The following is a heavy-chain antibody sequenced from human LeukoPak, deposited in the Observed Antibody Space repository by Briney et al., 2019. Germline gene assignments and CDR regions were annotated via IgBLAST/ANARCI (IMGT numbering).Heavy chain of an antibody. Sequence: PGGSLRLSCAASGLSFSSYAMNWVRQAPGKGLEWVSIIFGNGGTTYYADSVKGRFTVSRDNSKDTLYLQMNDLRPDDTAIYYCAKRNTMVRGGPCFDYWGQGLLVTVSS. CDR1: GLSFSSYA. CDR2: IFGNGGTT. V-gene: IGHV3-23*01. CDR3: AKRNTMVRGGPCFDY. D-gene: IGHD3-10*01. J-gene: IGHJ4*02.